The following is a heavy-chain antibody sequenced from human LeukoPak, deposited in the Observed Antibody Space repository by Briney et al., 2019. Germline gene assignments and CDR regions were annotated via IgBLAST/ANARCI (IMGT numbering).Heavy chain of an antibody. J-gene: IGHJ4*02. CDR2: MNQDGSEK. CDR1: GFTFSSHW. Sequence: GGSLRLSCAASGFTFSSHWMSWVRQAPGRGLEWVANMNQDGSEKYYVDSVKGRFTISRDNAKNSLYLRMNSLRVEDTAVYYCARATYYYDSSGYLYWGQGTLVTVSS. CDR3: ARATYYYDSSGYLY. D-gene: IGHD3-22*01. V-gene: IGHV3-7*03.